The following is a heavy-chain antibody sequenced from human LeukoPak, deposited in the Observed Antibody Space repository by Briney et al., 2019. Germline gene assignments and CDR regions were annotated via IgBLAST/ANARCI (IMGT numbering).Heavy chain of an antibody. J-gene: IGHJ3*02. D-gene: IGHD3-3*01. CDR3: ARWRPIDAFDI. CDR2: LSSTGNT. CDR1: GFPVSNTY. V-gene: IGHV3-53*04. Sequence: GGSLRLSCAASGFPVSNTYMSWVRQAPGKGLEWVSLLSSTGNTSYADSVKGRFTISRHNSKNTLYLQVNSLRPEDTAMYYCARWRPIDAFDIWGQGTMVIVSS.